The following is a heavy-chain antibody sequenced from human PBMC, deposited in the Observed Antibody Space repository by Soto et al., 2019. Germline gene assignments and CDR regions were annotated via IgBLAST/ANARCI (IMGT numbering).Heavy chain of an antibody. CDR2: ISSSGSTI. CDR1: GFTFSDYY. J-gene: IGHJ6*03. V-gene: IGHV3-11*01. CDR3: ARVDTAGDYYYYMDV. D-gene: IGHD5-18*01. Sequence: QVQLVESGGGLVKPGGSLRLSCAASGFTFSDYYMSWIRQAPWKGLEWVSYISSSGSTIYYADYVKGRFTISRDNAKNSLYLQMNSLRAEDTAVYYCARVDTAGDYYYYMDVWGKGTTVTVSS.